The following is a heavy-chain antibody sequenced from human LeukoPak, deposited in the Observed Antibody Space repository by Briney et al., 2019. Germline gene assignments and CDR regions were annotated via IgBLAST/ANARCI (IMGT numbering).Heavy chain of an antibody. CDR2: IRYDGSNK. CDR3: AKPFPSYYPVKEEYYFDY. CDR1: GFTFSSYG. J-gene: IGHJ4*02. D-gene: IGHD3-10*01. Sequence: GGSLRLSCAASGFTFSSYGMHWVRQAPGKGLEWVAFIRYDGSNKYYADSVKGRFTISRDNSKNTLYLQMNSLRAEDTAVYYCAKPFPSYYPVKEEYYFDYWGQGTLVTVSS. V-gene: IGHV3-30*02.